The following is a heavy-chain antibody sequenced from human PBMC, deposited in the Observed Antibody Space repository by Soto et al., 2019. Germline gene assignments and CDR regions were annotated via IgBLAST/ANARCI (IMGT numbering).Heavy chain of an antibody. D-gene: IGHD3-9*01. V-gene: IGHV4-39*01. CDR2: IYYSATT. Sequence: PSETLSLTCTVSGGSISSSSYYWGWIRQPPGKGLEWIGSIYYSATTYYNPSLKSRVTISVDTSKNQFSLKLSSVTAADTAVYSCGRGRGYSDILTGYYTELNFDYWGHGTLVTDSS. J-gene: IGHJ4*01. CDR1: GGSISSSSYY. CDR3: GRGRGYSDILTGYYTELNFDY.